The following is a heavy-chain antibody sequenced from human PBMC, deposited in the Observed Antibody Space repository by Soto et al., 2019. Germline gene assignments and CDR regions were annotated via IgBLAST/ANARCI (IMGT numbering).Heavy chain of an antibody. CDR2: ISGSGGST. Sequence: GGSLRLSCAASGFTFSSYAMTWVRQAPGKGLEWVSAISGSGGSTYYTDSVKGRFTVSRDNSKNTLYLQMNSLRAEDTAVYFCAKANTQWLVESEYFQHWGQGTLVTVSS. J-gene: IGHJ1*01. V-gene: IGHV3-23*01. CDR3: AKANTQWLVESEYFQH. CDR1: GFTFSSYA. D-gene: IGHD6-19*01.